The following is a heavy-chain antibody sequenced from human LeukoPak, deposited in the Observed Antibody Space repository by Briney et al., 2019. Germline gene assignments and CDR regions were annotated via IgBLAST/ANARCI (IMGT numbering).Heavy chain of an antibody. CDR2: LSGNGGST. CDR3: AKDDGGCCSRTSCGDAYDI. V-gene: IGHV3-23*01. D-gene: IGHD2-2*01. Sequence: GGSLRLSCAASGFTFNNYAMSWVRQAPGKGLEWVSALSGNGGSTYYADSVKGRFTISRDNSNNTLQLQMNSLRAEDTAVYYCAKDDGGCCSRTSCGDAYDIWGQGTMVTVSS. J-gene: IGHJ3*02. CDR1: GFTFNNYA.